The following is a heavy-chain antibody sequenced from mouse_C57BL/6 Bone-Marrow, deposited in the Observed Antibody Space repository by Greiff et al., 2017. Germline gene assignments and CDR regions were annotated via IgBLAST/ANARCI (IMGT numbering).Heavy chain of an antibody. CDR2: ILPSIGRT. Sequence: SGSVLRSPGSSVKLSCKDFDSEVFPIAYMSWVRQKPGHGFEWIGGILPSIGRTIYGEKFEDKATLDADTLSNTAYLELNSLTSEDSAIYYCARGVYGSSYDYYAMDYWGQGTSVTVSS. CDR1: DSEVFPIAY. J-gene: IGHJ4*01. D-gene: IGHD1-1*01. V-gene: IGHV15-2*01. CDR3: ARGVYGSSYDYYAMDY.